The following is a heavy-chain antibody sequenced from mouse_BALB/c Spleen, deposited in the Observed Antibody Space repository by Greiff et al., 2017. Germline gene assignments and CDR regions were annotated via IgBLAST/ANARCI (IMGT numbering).Heavy chain of an antibody. Sequence: QVQLKQSGAELAKPGASVKMSCKASGYTFTSYWMHWVKQRPGQGLEWIGYINPSTGYTEYNQKFKDKATLTADKSSSTAYMQLSSLTSEDSAVYYCARPSTMITGGWFAYWGQGTLVTVSA. CDR1: GYTFTSYW. J-gene: IGHJ3*01. CDR2: INPSTGYT. CDR3: ARPSTMITGGWFAY. V-gene: IGHV1-7*01. D-gene: IGHD2-4*01.